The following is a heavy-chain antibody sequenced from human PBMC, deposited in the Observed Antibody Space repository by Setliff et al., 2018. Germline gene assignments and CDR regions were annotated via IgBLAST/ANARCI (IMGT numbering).Heavy chain of an antibody. Sequence: SATLSLTCTVSGGSVSPYFWSWIRQPPGKGLQWIGYIYHNGNTNFNPSLKSRVNMSIDTSKNQFALNLKSVTAADTAVYYCARDRTAYSYGLDVWGQGTTVTVSS. CDR2: IYHNGNT. CDR1: GGSVSPYF. CDR3: ARDRTAYSYGLDV. D-gene: IGHD5-18*01. J-gene: IGHJ6*02. V-gene: IGHV4-59*02.